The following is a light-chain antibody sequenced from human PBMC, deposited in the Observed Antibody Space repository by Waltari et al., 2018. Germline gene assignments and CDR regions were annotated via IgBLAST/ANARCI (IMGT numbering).Light chain of an antibody. CDR3: QQYYGTPCT. CDR1: QSVLYSSNNKNY. V-gene: IGKV4-1*01. Sequence: DIVMTQSPDSLAVSLGERAPINCKSSQSVLYSSNNKNYLAWYQQKPGQPPKLLIYWASTRESGVPDRFSGSGSGTDFTLTISSLQAEDVAVYYCQQYYGTPCTFGGGTKVEMK. J-gene: IGKJ4*01. CDR2: WAS.